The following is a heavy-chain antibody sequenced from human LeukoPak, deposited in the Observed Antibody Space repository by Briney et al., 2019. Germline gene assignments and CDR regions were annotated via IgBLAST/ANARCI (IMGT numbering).Heavy chain of an antibody. J-gene: IGHJ4*02. Sequence: GGSLRLSCAGSGFTFSSYSLNWVRQAPGKVLEWVSSISGTSRYIYYADSVKGRFTISRDNAKNSLYLQMNSLRAEDTAVYYCATDKPLAVAIFGYWGQGTLVTVSS. CDR3: ATDKPLAVAIFGY. CDR1: GFTFSSYS. CDR2: ISGTSRYI. V-gene: IGHV3-21*01. D-gene: IGHD3-10*02.